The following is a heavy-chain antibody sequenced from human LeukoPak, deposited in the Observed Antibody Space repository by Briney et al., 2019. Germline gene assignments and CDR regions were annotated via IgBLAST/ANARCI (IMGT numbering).Heavy chain of an antibody. CDR2: ISSSSTYI. CDR1: GFTFSSYS. CDR3: ARDQMAGYSSGWYPFDY. D-gene: IGHD6-19*01. Sequence: PGGSLRPSCAASGFTFSSYSMNWVRQAPGKGLEWVSSISSSSTYIYYADSVRGRFTISRDNAKNSLYLQMNSLRAEDTAVYYCARDQMAGYSSGWYPFDYWGQGTLVTVSS. V-gene: IGHV3-21*01. J-gene: IGHJ4*02.